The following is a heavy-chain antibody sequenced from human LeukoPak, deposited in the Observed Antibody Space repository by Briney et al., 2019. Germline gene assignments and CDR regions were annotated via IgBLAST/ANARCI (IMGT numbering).Heavy chain of an antibody. J-gene: IGHJ6*03. D-gene: IGHD6-13*01. CDR1: GFTFSSYA. CDR3: AKGSGEQQLGDYYYYMDV. CDR2: ISSNGGST. Sequence: PGGSVRLSCAASGFTFSSYAMHWVRQAPGKGLEYVSAISSNGGSTYYANSVKGRFTISRDNSKNTLYLQMNSLRAEDTAVYYCAKGSGEQQLGDYYYYMDVWGKGTTVTISS. V-gene: IGHV3-64*01.